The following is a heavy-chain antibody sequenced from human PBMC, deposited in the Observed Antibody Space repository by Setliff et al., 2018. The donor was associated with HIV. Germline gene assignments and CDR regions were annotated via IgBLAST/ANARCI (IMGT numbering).Heavy chain of an antibody. J-gene: IGHJ6*02. CDR1: GGTFSSYT. D-gene: IGHD2-15*01. V-gene: IGHV1-69*02. CDR2: IIPILGIA. CDR3: DGMDV. Sequence: SVKVSCKASGGTFSSYTISWVRQAPGQGLEWMGRIIPILGIANYAQKFQGRVTLYLQMNSLKTEDTAVYYCTTDGVAATPDGMDVWGQGTTVTVSS.